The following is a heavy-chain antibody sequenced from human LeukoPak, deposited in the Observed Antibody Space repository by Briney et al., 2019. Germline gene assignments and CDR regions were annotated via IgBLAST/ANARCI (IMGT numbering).Heavy chain of an antibody. CDR3: ARDWGGGDDSGKYYYGMDV. V-gene: IGHV4-39*07. CDR2: VFYSGGT. D-gene: IGHD3-16*01. J-gene: IGHJ6*02. CDR1: GASISSSAYY. Sequence: SETLSLTCTVSGASISSSAYYWGWIRQPPGKGLEWIGSVFYSGGTYYNPSLKSRVIISVDTSKNQFSLRLNSVTAADTAVYYCARDWGGGDDSGKYYYGMDVWGQGTTVTVSS.